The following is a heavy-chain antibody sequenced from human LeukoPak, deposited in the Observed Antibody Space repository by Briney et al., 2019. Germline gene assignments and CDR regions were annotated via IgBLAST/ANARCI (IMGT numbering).Heavy chain of an antibody. J-gene: IGHJ4*02. CDR2: IIPIFGTS. V-gene: IGHV1-69*05. Sequence: SVKDSCKASGGTFSIYAISWVLQAPGQGLEWIGGIIPIFGTSNFVQKFQGRVTITTDESTCTAYMELSSLRSEDTAVYYCARGFSRLPPTSYWGQGTLVTVSS. D-gene: IGHD2-15*01. CDR1: GGTFSIYA. CDR3: ARGFSRLPPTSY.